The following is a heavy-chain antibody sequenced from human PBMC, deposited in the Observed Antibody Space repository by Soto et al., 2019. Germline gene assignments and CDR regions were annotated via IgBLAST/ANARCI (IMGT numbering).Heavy chain of an antibody. J-gene: IGHJ6*02. CDR3: VRDADETAIVPAPWLV. CDR2: IYHSGST. CDR1: GGSISSSHW. Sequence: SETPSLTCAVSGGSISSSHWWGWVRQAPGKGLEWIGEIYHSGSTNYNPSLKSRITMSVDKSKNQFSVNLSSVTAADTAVYYCVRDADETAIVPAPWLVWGRGTMVTVSS. V-gene: IGHV4-4*02. D-gene: IGHD2-21*02.